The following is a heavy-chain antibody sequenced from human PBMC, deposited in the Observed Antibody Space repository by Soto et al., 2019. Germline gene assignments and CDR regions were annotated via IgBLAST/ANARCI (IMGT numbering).Heavy chain of an antibody. CDR2: ISGSGGST. CDR3: AKDFDSSGWYYNYFDY. J-gene: IGHJ4*02. CDR1: GFTFSRYA. V-gene: IGHV3-23*01. Sequence: GGSLRLSCAASGFTFSRYAMSWVRQAPGKGLEWVSAISGSGGSTYYADSVKGRFTISRDNSKNTLYLQMNSLRAEDTAVYYCAKDFDSSGWYYNYFDYWGQGTLVTVSS. D-gene: IGHD6-19*01.